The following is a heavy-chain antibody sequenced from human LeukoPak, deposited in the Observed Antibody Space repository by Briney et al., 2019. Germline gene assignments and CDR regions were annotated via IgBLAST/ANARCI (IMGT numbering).Heavy chain of an antibody. V-gene: IGHV3-23*01. CDR2: ISGSGGST. J-gene: IGHJ4*02. CDR3: AKLPNYYDSSGYYSAFDY. D-gene: IGHD3-22*01. Sequence: AGGSLRLSCAASGFTFSSYAMSWVRQAPGKGLEWVSAISGSGGSTYYADSVKGRFTISRDNSKNTLYLQMNSLRAEDTAVYYCAKLPNYYDSSGYYSAFDYWGQGTLVTVSS. CDR1: GFTFSSYA.